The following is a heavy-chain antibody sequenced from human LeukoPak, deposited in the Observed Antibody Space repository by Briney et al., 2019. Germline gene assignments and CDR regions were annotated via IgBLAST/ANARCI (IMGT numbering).Heavy chain of an antibody. V-gene: IGHV1-18*01. Sequence: ASVKVSCRASGYSFISYYITWVRQDPGQGLEWMGWISVYNGNTNYAEKFQGRVTMTTDTSTTTAYMELGSLRSDDTAVYYCARVSSGWYYYYYYMDVWGKGTTVTVSS. CDR2: ISVYNGNT. J-gene: IGHJ6*03. D-gene: IGHD6-19*01. CDR1: GYSFISYY. CDR3: ARVSSGWYYYYYYMDV.